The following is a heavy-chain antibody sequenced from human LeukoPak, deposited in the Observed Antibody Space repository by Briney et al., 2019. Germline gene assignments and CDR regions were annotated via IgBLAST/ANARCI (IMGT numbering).Heavy chain of an antibody. J-gene: IGHJ4*02. D-gene: IGHD3-22*01. V-gene: IGHV3-48*02. CDR2: ISSSSSTI. CDR3: AREHYYDSSGSVDY. CDR1: GFTFSSYS. Sequence: PGGSLRLSCAASGFTFSSYSMNWVRQAPGKGLEWVSYISSSSSTIYYADSVKGRFTISRDNAKNSLYLQMNSLRDEDTAVYYCAREHYYDSSGSVDYWGQGTLVTVSS.